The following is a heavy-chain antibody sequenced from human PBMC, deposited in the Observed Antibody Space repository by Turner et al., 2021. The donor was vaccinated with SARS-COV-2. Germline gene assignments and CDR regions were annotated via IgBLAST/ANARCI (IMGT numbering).Heavy chain of an antibody. CDR1: GFTFSSYA. Sequence: EVQLLESGGGLVQPGGSLRLSCAASGFTFSSYAMSWVRQAPGKGLEWVSAISGSGGSTYYADSVKGRFTISRDNSKNSLYLQMNSLRAEDTAVYYCASTSVVNYGMDVWGQGTTVTVSS. D-gene: IGHD2-15*01. V-gene: IGHV3-23*01. J-gene: IGHJ6*02. CDR3: ASTSVVNYGMDV. CDR2: ISGSGGST.